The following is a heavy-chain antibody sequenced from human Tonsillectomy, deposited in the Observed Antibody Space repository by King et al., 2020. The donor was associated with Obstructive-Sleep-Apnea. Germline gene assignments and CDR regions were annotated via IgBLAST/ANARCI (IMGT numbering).Heavy chain of an antibody. V-gene: IGHV1-18*01. J-gene: IGHJ4*02. CDR2: ISAYNDNT. D-gene: IGHD2-21*02. Sequence: QLVQSGTEVKKPGASVNVSCKASGYTFTSYGISWVRQAPGQGLEWMGWISAYNDNTNYAQKLQGRVTMTTDTSTSTAYMERRSLRSDDTAVYYCARDKPLDGGDHYFFWGQGTLVTVSS. CDR1: GYTFTSYG. CDR3: ARDKPLDGGDHYFF.